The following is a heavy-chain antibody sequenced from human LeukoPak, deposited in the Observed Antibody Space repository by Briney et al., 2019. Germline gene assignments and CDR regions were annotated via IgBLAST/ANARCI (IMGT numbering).Heavy chain of an antibody. CDR2: IYYSGST. J-gene: IGHJ3*02. D-gene: IGHD3-22*01. Sequence: PSETLSLTCTVSGGSISNYYWSWIRQPPGKGLEWIGNIYYSGSTYCNPSLKSRVTISLDTSRNQFSLKLNSVTAADTAVYYCAKSNGYGLIDIWGQGTMVTVSS. CDR1: GGSISNYY. CDR3: AKSNGYGLIDI. V-gene: IGHV4-59*12.